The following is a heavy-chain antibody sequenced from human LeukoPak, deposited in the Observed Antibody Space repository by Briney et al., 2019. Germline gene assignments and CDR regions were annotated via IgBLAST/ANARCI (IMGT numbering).Heavy chain of an antibody. D-gene: IGHD3-22*01. CDR1: GGSISSYH. V-gene: IGHV4-59*08. J-gene: IGHJ4*02. CDR3: ARHSTGYLSYFDY. CDR2: IYYSGST. Sequence: SETLSLTCTVSGGSISSYHWSWIRQPPGKGLEWIGYIYYSGSTNYNPSLKSRVTISLDTSKNQFSLKVSSVTAADTAVYYCARHSTGYLSYFDYWGQGTLVPVSS.